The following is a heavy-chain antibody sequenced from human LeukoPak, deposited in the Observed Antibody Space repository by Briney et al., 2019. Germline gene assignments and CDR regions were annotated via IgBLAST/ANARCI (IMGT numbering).Heavy chain of an antibody. J-gene: IGHJ5*02. CDR1: GGTFSSYA. CDR2: IIPIFGTA. Sequence: SVKVSCKASGGTFSSYAISWVRQAPGQGLEWMGGIIPIFGTANYAQKFQGRVTITTDESTSTAYMELSSLRSEDTAVYYCARDLDMIWFGESAGGWFDPWGQGTLVTVSS. CDR3: ARDLDMIWFGESAGGWFDP. D-gene: IGHD3-10*01. V-gene: IGHV1-69*05.